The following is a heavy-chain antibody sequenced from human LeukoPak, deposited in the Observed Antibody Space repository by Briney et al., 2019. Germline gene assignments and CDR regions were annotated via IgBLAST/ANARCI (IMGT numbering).Heavy chain of an antibody. CDR1: GDSISSYY. D-gene: IGHD6-13*01. J-gene: IGHJ4*02. CDR2: ISYSGST. V-gene: IGHV4-59*08. Sequence: PSETLSLTCTVSGDSISSYYWSWIRQPPGKGLEWMGNISYSGSTNYNPSLESRVTISGDTSKNQFSLKLSSVTAADTAVYYCARHHTSIAAAGSFDYWGQGTLVTVSS. CDR3: ARHHTSIAAAGSFDY.